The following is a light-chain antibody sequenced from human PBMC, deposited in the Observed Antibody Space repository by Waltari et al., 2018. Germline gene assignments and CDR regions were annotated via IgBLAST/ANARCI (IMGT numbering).Light chain of an antibody. Sequence: QSALTQPRSVSGSPGQSVTIACTGTSSEVGGYNYVSWYQQHPGKAPKLMIYDVSKRPSGVPDRFSGSKSGNPASLTISGLQAEDEADYYCCSYAGSYTLIFGPWTKVTVL. CDR2: DVS. CDR3: CSYAGSYTLI. J-gene: IGLJ1*01. V-gene: IGLV2-11*02. CDR1: SSEVGGYNY.